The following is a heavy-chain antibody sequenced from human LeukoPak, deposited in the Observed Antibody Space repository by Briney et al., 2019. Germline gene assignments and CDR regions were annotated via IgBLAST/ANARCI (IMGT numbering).Heavy chain of an antibody. CDR1: GGSISNYY. J-gene: IGHJ4*02. D-gene: IGHD4-17*01. CDR3: ARGDFCYFDY. V-gene: IGHV4-59*08. CDR2: IFYSGST. Sequence: SETLSLTCTVSGGSISNYYWSWIRQPPGKGLEWIGYIFYSGSTNYNPSLKSRVTISVDTSTNQFSLKLSSVTAADTAVYYCARGDFCYFDYWGQGTLVTVSS.